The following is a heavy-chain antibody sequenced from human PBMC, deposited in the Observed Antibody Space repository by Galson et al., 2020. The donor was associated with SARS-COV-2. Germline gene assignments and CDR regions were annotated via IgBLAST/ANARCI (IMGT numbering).Heavy chain of an antibody. CDR2: TSHSGTT. V-gene: IGHV4-34*01. D-gene: IGHD3-16*01. CDR3: AGEKREQLINWGKGAFDI. J-gene: IGHJ3*02. Sequence: SETLSLTCAVYGGSLIAYRWNWIRQPPGKGLEWIGETSHSGTTNYNPSLKSRVTISVDTSKNQFSLKLNSVTVADTAVYYCAGEKREQLINWGKGAFDIWGQGTMGTVSS. CDR1: GGSLIAYR.